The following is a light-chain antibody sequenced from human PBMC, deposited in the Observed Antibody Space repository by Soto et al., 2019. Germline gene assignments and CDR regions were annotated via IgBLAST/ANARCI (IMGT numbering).Light chain of an antibody. V-gene: IGKV3-20*01. Sequence: EIVLTQSPGTLSVSPGEGATLSCRAGQSVSSSNLAWYQQKPGQAPRLLIYGASGRATGIPDRFSGSGSGTDFTLTISSLEPEDFAVYYCQQYNNWPPWTFGQGTKVDIK. J-gene: IGKJ1*01. CDR1: QSVSSSN. CDR2: GAS. CDR3: QQYNNWPPWT.